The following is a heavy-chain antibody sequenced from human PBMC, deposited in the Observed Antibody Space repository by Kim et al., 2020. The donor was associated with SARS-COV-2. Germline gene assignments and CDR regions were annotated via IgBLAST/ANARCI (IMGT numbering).Heavy chain of an antibody. Sequence: GGSLRLSCAASGFTFDDYAMHWVRQAPGKGLEWVSGISWNSGSIGYADSVKGRFTISRDNTKNSLYLQMNSLRAEDTALYYCAKIRWDFTDYGMDVWGEGTPTTVSA. V-gene: IGHV3-9*01. CDR3: AKIRWDFTDYGMDV. CDR1: GFTFDDYA. CDR2: ISWNSGSI. D-gene: IGHD2-8*02. J-gene: IGHJ6*04.